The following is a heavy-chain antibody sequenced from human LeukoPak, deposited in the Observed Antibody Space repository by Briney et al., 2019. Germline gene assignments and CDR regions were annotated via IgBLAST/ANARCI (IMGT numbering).Heavy chain of an antibody. D-gene: IGHD3-10*01. CDR1: GFAFRSHA. CDR2: IRHDGSKK. Sequence: GGSLRLSCTASGFAFRSHAMHWVRQAPGKGLEWVAFIRHDGSKKFYAESVKGRFTISRDNAKNPLYLQMNSLRAEDTAVYYCARDLYGSGSYSGAGYWGQGTLVTVSS. J-gene: IGHJ4*02. V-gene: IGHV3-30*02. CDR3: ARDLYGSGSYSGAGY.